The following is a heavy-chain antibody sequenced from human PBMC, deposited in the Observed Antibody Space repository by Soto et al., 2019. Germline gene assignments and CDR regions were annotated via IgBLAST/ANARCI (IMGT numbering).Heavy chain of an antibody. V-gene: IGHV4-59*03. D-gene: IGHD3-10*01. CDR2: IHYSGTT. J-gene: IGHJ4*02. Sequence: PSETLSLTCTISGCSIGTYYWSWIRRPPGKGLEWIGYIHYSGTTHCNPSLKSRVTVSTSTSESQFSLKLSSVTAADTAVYYCGKYYGPSGIVSSLAYWGQGSLDPVSP. CDR1: GCSIGTYY. CDR3: GKYYGPSGIVSSLAY.